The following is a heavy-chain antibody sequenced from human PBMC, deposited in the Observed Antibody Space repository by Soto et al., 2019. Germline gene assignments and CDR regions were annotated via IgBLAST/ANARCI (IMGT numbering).Heavy chain of an antibody. D-gene: IGHD2-21*01. Sequence: SETLSLTCSVSGAALNSGNYYWSWIRQVPGKGREWIGHIYVTGAVDYNPSLRDRITISQDTSERQFSLNLRLVTAADTAVYYCARLRIAPHHYKRFDPWGQGTLVTVSS. CDR2: IYVTGAV. CDR3: ARLRIAPHHYKRFDP. J-gene: IGHJ5*02. V-gene: IGHV4-31*03. CDR1: GAALNSGNYY.